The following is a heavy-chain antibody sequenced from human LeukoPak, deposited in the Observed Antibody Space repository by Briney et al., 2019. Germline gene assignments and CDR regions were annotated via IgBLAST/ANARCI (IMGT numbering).Heavy chain of an antibody. CDR3: ARGDYAFDY. V-gene: IGHV1-18*01. CDR2: ITSDTGNT. CDR1: GYTFTNYG. D-gene: IGHD4-17*01. J-gene: IGHJ4*02. Sequence: ASVKVSCKASGYTFTNYGINWMRQAPGRGLEWMGWITSDTGNTKYAQKLQGRVTMTTDTSTTTAYMELSSLRSDDTAVYYCARGDYAFDYWGQGTLVTVSS.